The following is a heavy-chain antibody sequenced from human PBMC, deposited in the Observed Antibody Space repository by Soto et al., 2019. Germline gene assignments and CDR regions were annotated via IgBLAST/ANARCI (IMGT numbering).Heavy chain of an antibody. V-gene: IGHV4-34*01. CDR1: GGSFSGYY. CDR3: ARHQWTTTSSSLDY. Sequence: SETLSLTCAVYGGSFSGYYWSWIRQPPGKGLEWIGEINHSGSTNYNPSLKSRVTISVDTSKNQFSLKLSSVTAADTAEYYCARHQWTTTSSSLDYWGQGTPVTVSS. D-gene: IGHD2-2*01. CDR2: INHSGST. J-gene: IGHJ4*02.